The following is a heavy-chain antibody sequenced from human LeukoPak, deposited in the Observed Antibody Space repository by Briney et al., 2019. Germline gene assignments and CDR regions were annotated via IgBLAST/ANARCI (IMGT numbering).Heavy chain of an antibody. CDR2: INPNSGGT. Sequence: ASVKVSCKASGYTFTGYYMHWVRQAPGQGLEWMGWINPNSGGTNYAQKFQGRVTMTRDTSISTVYMELSRLRSDDTAVYYCARIKVPAAIGYFDYWGQGTLVTVSS. CDR1: GYTFTGYY. D-gene: IGHD2-2*02. V-gene: IGHV1-2*02. CDR3: ARIKVPAAIGYFDY. J-gene: IGHJ4*02.